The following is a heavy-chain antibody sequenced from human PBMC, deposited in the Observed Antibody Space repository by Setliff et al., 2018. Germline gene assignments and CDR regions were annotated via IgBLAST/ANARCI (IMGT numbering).Heavy chain of an antibody. CDR1: GYTFTGYY. CDR3: ARAQSWSGGPYYFDN. Sequence: ASVKVSCKASGYTFTGYYMHWVRQAPGQGLEWMGMINPSGGYTIYAQKFQGRVTMTRNTSISTAYMDLSSLRFEDTAVYYCARAQSWSGGPYYFDNWGQGTLVPSPQ. CDR2: INPSGGYT. D-gene: IGHD3-3*01. J-gene: IGHJ4*02. V-gene: IGHV1-46*01.